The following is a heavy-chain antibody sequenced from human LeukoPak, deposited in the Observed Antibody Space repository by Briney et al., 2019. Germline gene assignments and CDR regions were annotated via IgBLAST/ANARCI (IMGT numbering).Heavy chain of an antibody. CDR2: ISAYNGNT. V-gene: IGHV1-18*01. CDR1: GYTFTSYG. J-gene: IGHJ4*02. CDR3: ARESSYDSSGYCYHYFDY. D-gene: IGHD3-22*01. Sequence: GASVKVSCKASGYTFTSYGISWVRQAPGQGLEWMGWISAYNGNTNYAQKLQGRVTMTTDTSTSTAYMELRSLRSDDTAVYYCARESSYDSSGYCYHYFDYWGQGTLVTVSS.